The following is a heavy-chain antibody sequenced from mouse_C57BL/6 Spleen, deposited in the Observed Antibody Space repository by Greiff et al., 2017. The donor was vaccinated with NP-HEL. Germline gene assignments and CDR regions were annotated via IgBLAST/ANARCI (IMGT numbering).Heavy chain of an antibody. CDR1: GYTFTSYW. CDR2: IDPSDSYT. Sequence: QVQLQQPGAELVKPGASVKLSCKASGYTFTSYWMQWVNQRPGQGLEWIGEIDPSDSYTNYNQKFKGKATLTVDTSSSTAYMQLSSLTSEDSAVYYCAVRSPYAMDYWGQGTSVTVSS. J-gene: IGHJ4*01. CDR3: AVRSPYAMDY. D-gene: IGHD1-1*01. V-gene: IGHV1-50*01.